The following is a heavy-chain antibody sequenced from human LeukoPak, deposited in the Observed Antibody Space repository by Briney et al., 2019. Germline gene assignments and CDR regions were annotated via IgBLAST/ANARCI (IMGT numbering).Heavy chain of an antibody. J-gene: IGHJ2*01. V-gene: IGHV3-48*04. Sequence: QAGGSLRLSCAASGFTFSSYSMNWVRQAPGKGLEWVSYISSSGSTIYYADSVKGRFTISRDNAKNSLYLQMNSLRAEDTAVYYCARARRGGRLELLIPHWYFDLWGRGTLVTVSS. D-gene: IGHD1-7*01. CDR2: ISSSGSTI. CDR1: GFTFSSYS. CDR3: ARARRGGRLELLIPHWYFDL.